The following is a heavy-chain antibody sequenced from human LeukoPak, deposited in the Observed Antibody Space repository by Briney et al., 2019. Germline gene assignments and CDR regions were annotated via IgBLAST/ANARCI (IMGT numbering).Heavy chain of an antibody. V-gene: IGHV4-59*12. Sequence: SETLSLTCAVYGGSFSGYYWSWIRQPPGKGLEWIGYIYYSGSTNYNPSLKSRVTISVDTSKNQFSLKLSSVTAADTAVYYCARDSSGYPYYFDYWGQGTLVTVSS. D-gene: IGHD3-22*01. J-gene: IGHJ4*02. CDR1: GGSFSGYY. CDR2: IYYSGST. CDR3: ARDSSGYPYYFDY.